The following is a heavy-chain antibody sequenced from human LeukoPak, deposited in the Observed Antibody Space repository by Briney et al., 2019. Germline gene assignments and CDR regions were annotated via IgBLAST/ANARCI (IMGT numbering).Heavy chain of an antibody. CDR1: GGSISSSNW. CDR3: AVRRDGYSFFDY. Sequence: PSETLSLTCAVSGGSISSSNWWSWVRQPPGKGLEWIGEILHSGKNNYNPSLKSRVTISVDKSKNQFSLKLTSVTAADMAVYYCAVRRDGYSFFDYWGQGILVTVSS. D-gene: IGHD5-24*01. V-gene: IGHV4-4*02. CDR2: ILHSGKN. J-gene: IGHJ4*02.